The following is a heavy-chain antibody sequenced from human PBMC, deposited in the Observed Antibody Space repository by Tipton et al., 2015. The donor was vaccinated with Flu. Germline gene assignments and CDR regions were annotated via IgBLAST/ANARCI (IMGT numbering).Heavy chain of an antibody. V-gene: IGHV4-38-2*01. CDR2: IYHSGST. Sequence: GLVKPSETLSLTCAVSGYSIGNGYYWGWIRQAPGKGLEWIASIYHSGSTYYNPSLKSRVTISVDTSKNQFSLKLSSVTAADTAVYYCARGIRLLNSNYIYNYGMDLWGQGTTVTVSS. D-gene: IGHD5-18*01. J-gene: IGHJ6*02. CDR3: ARGIRLLNSNYIYNYGMDL. CDR1: GYSIGNGYY.